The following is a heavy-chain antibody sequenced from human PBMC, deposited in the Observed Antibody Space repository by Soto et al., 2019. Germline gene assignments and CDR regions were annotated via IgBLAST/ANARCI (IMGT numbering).Heavy chain of an antibody. CDR2: IYYSGST. J-gene: IGHJ4*02. CDR3: ARIERGYSYGPLDY. V-gene: IGHV4-59*01. D-gene: IGHD5-18*01. CDR1: GGSITSNY. Sequence: PSETLSLTCTVSGGSITSNYWSWIRQPPGKGLEWIGYIYYSGSTNYNPSLKSRVTISVDTSKNQFSLKLSSVTAADTAVYYCARIERGYSYGPLDYWGLGTLVTVSS.